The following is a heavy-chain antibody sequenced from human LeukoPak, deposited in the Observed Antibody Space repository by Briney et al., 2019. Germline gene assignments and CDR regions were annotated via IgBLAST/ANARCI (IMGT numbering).Heavy chain of an antibody. CDR1: GFTSSSYW. D-gene: IGHD1-26*01. Sequence: GGSQRLSCAASGFTSSSYWMHWVRQAPGKGLVWVSRINSEGSSTTYADSVKGRFTISRDNAKNTLYLQMNSLRAEDTAVYYCARGGTSGSLIYWGQGTLVTVSS. J-gene: IGHJ4*02. V-gene: IGHV3-74*01. CDR2: INSEGSST. CDR3: ARGGTSGSLIY.